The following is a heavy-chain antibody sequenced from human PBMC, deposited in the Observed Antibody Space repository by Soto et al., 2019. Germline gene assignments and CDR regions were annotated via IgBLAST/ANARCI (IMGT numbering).Heavy chain of an antibody. Sequence: QVQLVKSGAEVKKPGASVKVSCKASGYTFTSYGISWVRQAPGQGLEWMGWISGYNGNTNYAQKLQGRVTITTDTSTNTAYMVLRSLRSDDTDVYYCARLGYWSSTSCYACLGYYYYYSMDVWGNGSTVTVSS. CDR3: ARLGYWSSTSCYACLGYYYYYSMDV. CDR1: GYTFTSYG. CDR2: ISGYNGNT. J-gene: IGHJ6*03. D-gene: IGHD2-2*01. V-gene: IGHV1-18*01.